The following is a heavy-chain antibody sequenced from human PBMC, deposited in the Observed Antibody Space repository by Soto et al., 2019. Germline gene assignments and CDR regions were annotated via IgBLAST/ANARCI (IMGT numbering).Heavy chain of an antibody. CDR2: IYYSGST. D-gene: IGHD2-21*02. CDR3: ARASCGGDCYRFDY. Sequence: QVQLQESGPGLVKPSQTLSLTCTVSGGSISSGGYYWSWIRQHPGKGLEWIGYIYYSGSTYYNPSHKSRVTISVDTSKNQFSLKLSSVTAADTAVYDCARASCGGDCYRFDYWGQGTLVTVSS. V-gene: IGHV4-31*03. CDR1: GGSISSGGYY. J-gene: IGHJ4*02.